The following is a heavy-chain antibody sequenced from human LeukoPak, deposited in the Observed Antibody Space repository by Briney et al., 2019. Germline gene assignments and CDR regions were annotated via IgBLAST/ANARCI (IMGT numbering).Heavy chain of an antibody. J-gene: IGHJ4*02. CDR2: IRSKANSYAT. D-gene: IGHD6-19*01. CDR1: GFTFSGSA. Sequence: PGGSLRLSCAASGFTFSGSAMHWARHASGKGLECVGRIRSKANSYATAYAASVKGRFTISRDDSTNTAYLQMNSLKTEDTAVYYCTSPSTGYSSGWATSTLDYWGQGTLVTVSS. CDR3: TSPSTGYSSGWATSTLDY. V-gene: IGHV3-73*01.